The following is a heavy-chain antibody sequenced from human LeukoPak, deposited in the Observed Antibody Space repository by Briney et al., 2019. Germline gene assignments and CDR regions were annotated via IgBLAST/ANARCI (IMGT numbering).Heavy chain of an antibody. J-gene: IGHJ6*02. CDR1: GFTFSSYA. CDR3: ARDRPDCGGDCRLYYYYGMDV. Sequence: GGSLRLSCAASGFTFSSYAMSWVRQAPGKGLEWVANIKQDGSEKYYVDSVKGRFTISRDNAKNSLYLQMNSLRAEDTAVYYCARDRPDCGGDCRLYYYYGMDVWGQGTTVTVSS. CDR2: IKQDGSEK. V-gene: IGHV3-7*01. D-gene: IGHD2-21*02.